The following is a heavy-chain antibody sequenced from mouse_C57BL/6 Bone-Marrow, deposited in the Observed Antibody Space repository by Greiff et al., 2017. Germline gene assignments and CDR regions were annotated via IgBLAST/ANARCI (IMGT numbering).Heavy chain of an antibody. D-gene: IGHD2-1*01. V-gene: IGHV1-55*01. J-gene: IGHJ2*01. CDR3: ARSGIYYGNQNY. CDR1: GYTFTSYW. CDR2: IYPGSGST. Sequence: VQLQQPGAELVKPGASVKMSCKASGYTFTSYWITWVKQRPGQGLEWIGDIYPGSGSTNYNEKFKSKATLTVDTSSSTAYMQLSSLTSEDSAVYYCARSGIYYGNQNYWGQGTTLTVSS.